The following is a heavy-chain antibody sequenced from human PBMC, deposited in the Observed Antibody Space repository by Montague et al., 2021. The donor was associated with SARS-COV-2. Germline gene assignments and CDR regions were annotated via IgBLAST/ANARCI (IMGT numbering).Heavy chain of an antibody. Sequence: SLRLSCAASGFTFSSYSMTWVRQAPGKGLEWVSSVSSSSSYIYYADSVKGRFTISRDNAKNSLYPQMNSLRAEDAAVYYCAKGWRDITIFGVVMILAASASDYWGQGTLVTVSS. D-gene: IGHD3-3*01. J-gene: IGHJ4*02. V-gene: IGHV3-21*01. CDR1: GFTFSSYS. CDR3: AKGWRDITIFGVVMILAASASDY. CDR2: VSSSSSYI.